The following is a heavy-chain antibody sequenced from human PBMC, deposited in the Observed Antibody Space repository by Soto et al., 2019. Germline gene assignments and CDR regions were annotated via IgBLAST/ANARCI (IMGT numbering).Heavy chain of an antibody. CDR2: INAGNGNT. D-gene: IGHD4-17*01. J-gene: IGHJ4*02. V-gene: IGHV1-3*05. CDR1: GYTFTSYA. CDR3: ARGTVLTHFDY. Sequence: QVQLVQSGAEEKKPGASVKVSCKASGYTFTSYAMHWVRQAPGQRLEWMGWINAGNGNTKYSQKFQGRVTITRDTSACTANMELSSLRSEDTAVYYCARGTVLTHFDYWGQGTLVTVSS.